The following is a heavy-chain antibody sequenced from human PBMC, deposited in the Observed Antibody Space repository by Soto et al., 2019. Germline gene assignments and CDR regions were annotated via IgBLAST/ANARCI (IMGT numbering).Heavy chain of an antibody. CDR1: GFTVSNNY. Sequence: EEQLVESGGDLVQPGGSLRLSCAASGFTVSNNYMSWVRQAPGKGLEWVSLIYSGGSTYYADSVKDRFTISRDSSKNTLYLQINSLRAEDTAMYYCAAYSHKGYWGQGTLVTVSS. D-gene: IGHD3-16*01. J-gene: IGHJ4*02. CDR2: IYSGGST. V-gene: IGHV3-66*01. CDR3: AAYSHKGY.